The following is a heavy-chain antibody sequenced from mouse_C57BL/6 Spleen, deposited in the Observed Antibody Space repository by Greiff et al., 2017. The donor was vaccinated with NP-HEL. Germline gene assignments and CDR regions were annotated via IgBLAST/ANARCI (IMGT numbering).Heavy chain of an antibody. J-gene: IGHJ4*01. V-gene: IGHV5-17*01. Sequence: EVQLVESGGGLVKPGGSLKLSCAASGFTFSDYGMHWVRQAPEKGLEWVAYISSGSSTIYYADTVKGRFTISRDNAKNTLFLQMTSLRSEDTAMYYCARPGYDGVYYYAMDYWGQGTSVTVSS. CDR3: ARPGYDGVYYYAMDY. D-gene: IGHD2-2*01. CDR1: GFTFSDYG. CDR2: ISSGSSTI.